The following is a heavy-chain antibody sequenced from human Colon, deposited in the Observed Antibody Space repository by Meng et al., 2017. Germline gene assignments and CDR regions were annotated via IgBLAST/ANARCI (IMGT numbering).Heavy chain of an antibody. CDR3: GRDQGRELINH. CDR1: GDSISSDIW. V-gene: IGHV4-4*02. Sequence: VRVQESGPGPVKPSGTLSLTCTVSGDSISSDIWWSWARQPPGKGLEWIGEVYHRGDTNYNPSLKSRVDISVDKSKNQFYLSLFSVTAADTAVYYCGRDQGRELINHWGQGTLVTVSS. J-gene: IGHJ4*02. CDR2: VYHRGDT. D-gene: IGHD1-7*01.